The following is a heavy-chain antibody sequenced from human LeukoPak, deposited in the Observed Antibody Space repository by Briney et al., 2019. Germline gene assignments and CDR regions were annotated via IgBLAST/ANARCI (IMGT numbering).Heavy chain of an antibody. CDR1: GFTFSSYA. D-gene: IGHD3-22*01. Sequence: PGGSLRLSCAASGFTFSSYAMSWVRQAPGKGLEWVSAISGSGGSTYYADSVKGRFTISRDNSKNTLYLQMNSLRGEDTAVYYCAKAYYYDSSGYYPPTPNDYRGQGTLVTVSS. J-gene: IGHJ4*02. CDR3: AKAYYYDSSGYYPPTPNDY. CDR2: ISGSGGST. V-gene: IGHV3-23*01.